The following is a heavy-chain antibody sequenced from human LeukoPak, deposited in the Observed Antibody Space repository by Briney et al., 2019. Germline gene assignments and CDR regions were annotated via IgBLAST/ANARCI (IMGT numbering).Heavy chain of an antibody. CDR2: IYTSGST. D-gene: IGHD3-22*01. CDR1: GGSISSGSYY. V-gene: IGHV4-61*02. J-gene: IGHJ3*02. CDR3: ARDYYDSSGYYYHAFDI. Sequence: SETLSLTCTVSGGSISSGSYYWSWIRQPAGKGLEWIGRIYTSGSTNYNLSLKSRVTISVDTSKNQFSLKLSSVTAADTAVYYCARDYYDSSGYYYHAFDIWGQGTMVTVSS.